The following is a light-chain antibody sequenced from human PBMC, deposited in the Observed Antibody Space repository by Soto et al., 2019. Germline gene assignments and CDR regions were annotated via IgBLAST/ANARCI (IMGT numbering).Light chain of an antibody. CDR3: NSYTSSSTYV. V-gene: IGLV2-14*01. Sequence: QSALTQPASVSGSPGQSITISFTGTSSDVGAYNYVSWYQQHPGKAPKLMLYDVANRPSGVSNRFSGSKSGNTASLTISGLQAEDEADYYCNSYTSSSTYVFGTGTKLTVL. CDR1: SSDVGAYNY. CDR2: DVA. J-gene: IGLJ1*01.